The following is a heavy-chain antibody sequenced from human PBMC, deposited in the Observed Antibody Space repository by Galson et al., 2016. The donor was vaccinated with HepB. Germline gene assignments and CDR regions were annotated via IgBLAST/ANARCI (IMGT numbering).Heavy chain of an antibody. Sequence: KSRVTISIDKSKNSLYLQMNSLRAEDTALYYCAKGPHFDWLWRKYYFDYWGQGTLVTVSS. CDR3: AKGPHFDWLWRKYYFDY. D-gene: IGHD3-9*01. V-gene: IGHV3-9*01. J-gene: IGHJ4*02.